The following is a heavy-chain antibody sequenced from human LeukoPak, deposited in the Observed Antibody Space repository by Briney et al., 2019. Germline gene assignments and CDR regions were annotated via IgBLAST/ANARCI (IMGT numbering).Heavy chain of an antibody. Sequence: ASVKVSCKASGYTFTSYYMHWVRQAPGQGLEWMGIINPSGGSTSYAQKFQGRVTMTRDTSTSTVYMELSSLRSEDTAVYYCARDPQYTAMVTSFDYWGQGTLVTVSS. CDR1: GYTFTSYY. D-gene: IGHD5-18*01. CDR3: ARDPQYTAMVTSFDY. J-gene: IGHJ4*02. V-gene: IGHV1-46*01. CDR2: INPSGGST.